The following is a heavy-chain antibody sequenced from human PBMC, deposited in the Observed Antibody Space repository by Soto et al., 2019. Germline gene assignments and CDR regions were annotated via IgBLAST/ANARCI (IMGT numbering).Heavy chain of an antibody. Sequence: ESLKISCKGSGYSFTSYWISWVRQMPGKGLEWMGRIDPSDSYTNYSPSFQGHVTISADKSISTAYLQWSSLKASDTAMYYCASHSSGWENYYYCGMDVWGQGTTVTVSS. V-gene: IGHV5-10-1*01. CDR1: GYSFTSYW. J-gene: IGHJ6*02. CDR2: IDPSDSYT. D-gene: IGHD6-19*01. CDR3: ASHSSGWENYYYCGMDV.